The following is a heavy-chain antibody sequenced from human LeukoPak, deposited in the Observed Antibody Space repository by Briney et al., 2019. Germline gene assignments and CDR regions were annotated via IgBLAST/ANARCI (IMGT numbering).Heavy chain of an antibody. Sequence: GGSLRLSCAASGFTFSSYAMSWVRQAPGKGLEWVSGISGSGDNTYYADSVKGRFTISRDNAKNSLYLQMNSLRAEDTAVYYCARDNLWFGELSSYGMDVWGQGTTVTVSS. CDR2: ISGSGDNT. CDR3: ARDNLWFGELSSYGMDV. D-gene: IGHD3-10*01. CDR1: GFTFSSYA. V-gene: IGHV3-23*01. J-gene: IGHJ6*02.